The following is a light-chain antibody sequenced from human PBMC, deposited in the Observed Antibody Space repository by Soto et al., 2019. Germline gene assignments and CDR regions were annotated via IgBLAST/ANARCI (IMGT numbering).Light chain of an antibody. Sequence: DIQMTQSPSSLSASVGDRVTITCQASHDITSYLNWYQHKPGKAPKLLSYDASILEAGLPSRFSESGAGTDFTFNISGLQPKDVATYYCQICDYRPIFGPGTTVDFK. CDR3: QICDYRPI. CDR2: DAS. CDR1: HDITSY. V-gene: IGKV1-33*01. J-gene: IGKJ3*01.